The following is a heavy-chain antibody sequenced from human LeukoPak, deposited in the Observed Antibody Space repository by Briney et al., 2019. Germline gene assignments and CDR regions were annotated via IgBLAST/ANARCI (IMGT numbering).Heavy chain of an antibody. CDR3: ARETYYYDSSGYYPYYFDY. CDR1: GFAFNNYA. Sequence: PGGSLRLSCAASGFAFNNYAMTWVRQAPGKGLEWVSNINDNGGQRHYADSVKGRFTISRDNAKNSLYLQMNSLRAEDTAVYYCARETYYYDSSGYYPYYFDYWGQGTLVTVSS. J-gene: IGHJ4*02. D-gene: IGHD3-22*01. CDR2: INDNGGQR. V-gene: IGHV3-23*01.